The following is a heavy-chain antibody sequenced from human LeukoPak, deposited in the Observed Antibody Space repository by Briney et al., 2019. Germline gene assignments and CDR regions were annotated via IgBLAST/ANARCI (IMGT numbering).Heavy chain of an antibody. CDR2: IYYSGST. CDR1: GGSISSSSYY. J-gene: IGHJ4*02. D-gene: IGHD2-2*02. V-gene: IGHV4-39*01. Sequence: SETLSLTCTVSGGSISSSSYYWGWIRQPPGKGLEWIGSIYYSGSTYHNPTLKSRVTISVDTSKNQFSLKLSSVTAADTAVYYCARRLGYCSSTSCYTRFDYWGQGTLVTVSS. CDR3: ARRLGYCSSTSCYTRFDY.